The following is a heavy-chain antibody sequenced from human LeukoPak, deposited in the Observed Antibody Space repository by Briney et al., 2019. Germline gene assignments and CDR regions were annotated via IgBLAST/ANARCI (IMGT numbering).Heavy chain of an antibody. CDR1: GYTFTDYY. CDR3: ARSRRKYYYDSSGYYNFDY. V-gene: IGHV1-2*02. J-gene: IGHJ4*02. Sequence: EASVKVSCKASGYTFTDYYTHWVRQAPGQGLEWMGWINLNSGDTNYPQKFQGRVTMTRDTSISTAYMEVSGLRSDDTAVYYCARSRRKYYYDSSGYYNFDYWGQGTLVTVSS. D-gene: IGHD3-22*01. CDR2: INLNSGDT.